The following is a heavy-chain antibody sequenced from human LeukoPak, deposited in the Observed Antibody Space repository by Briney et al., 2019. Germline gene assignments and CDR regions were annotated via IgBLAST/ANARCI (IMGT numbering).Heavy chain of an antibody. CDR2: MNPNSGNT. CDR3: ARGLRREQQLLRAFDS. D-gene: IGHD6-13*01. CDR1: GYTFTSYD. Sequence: ASVKVSCKASGYTFTSYDINWVRQATGQGLEWMGCMNPNSGNTGYAQKFQGRVTMTSNTSISTAYMELSGLTSEDTAAYYCARGLRREQQLLRAFDSWGQGTLVTVSS. V-gene: IGHV1-8*01. J-gene: IGHJ4*02.